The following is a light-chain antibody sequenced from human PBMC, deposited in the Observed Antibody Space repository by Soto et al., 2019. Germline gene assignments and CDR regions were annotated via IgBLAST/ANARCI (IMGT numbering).Light chain of an antibody. Sequence: QSVLTQPRPVSGSPGQSVTISCTGTSSDVGGYDYVSWYQHHPGKAPKLIIYDVTQRPSGIPDRFSGSKSGNTASLTISGLQTDDEADYHCCSYADKYFSVFGTGTKVTVL. CDR1: SSDVGGYDY. CDR3: CSYADKYFSV. CDR2: DVT. V-gene: IGLV2-11*01. J-gene: IGLJ1*01.